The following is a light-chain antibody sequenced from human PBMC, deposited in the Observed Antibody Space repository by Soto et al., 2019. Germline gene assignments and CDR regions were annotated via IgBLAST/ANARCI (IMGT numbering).Light chain of an antibody. J-gene: IGKJ1*01. CDR1: QGISSY. CDR3: QQLNNYPRT. CDR2: AAS. V-gene: IGKV1-9*01. Sequence: DIQLTQSSFFLSASVGDRVTITCRASQGISSYLAWYQQKPGKAPKLLISAASTLQSGVPSRFSGSGSGTEFTLTISSLQPEDFATYYCQQLNNYPRTFGQGTKVDIK.